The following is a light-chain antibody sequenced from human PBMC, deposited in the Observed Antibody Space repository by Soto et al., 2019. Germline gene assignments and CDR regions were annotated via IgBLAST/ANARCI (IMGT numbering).Light chain of an antibody. V-gene: IGKV3-20*01. CDR1: QRISSSY. Sequence: EIVLTQSPDTLSLSPGERATLSCRASQRISSSYLAWYQQKPGQAPRLLIYGAFSRATGIPDRFSGSGSGTDFTLTISRLEPEDFALYFCQQFGSLVTFGGGTKVEIK. CDR2: GAF. J-gene: IGKJ4*01. CDR3: QQFGSLVT.